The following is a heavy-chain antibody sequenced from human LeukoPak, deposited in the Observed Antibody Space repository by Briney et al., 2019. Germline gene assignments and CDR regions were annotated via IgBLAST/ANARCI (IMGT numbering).Heavy chain of an antibody. D-gene: IGHD2-2*01. V-gene: IGHV3-23*01. CDR3: ARGGSIACSSTSCFPRWFDP. Sequence: GGSLRLSCAASGFTFSSYAMSWVRQAPGKGLEWVSAISGSGGSTYYADSVKGRFTISRDNAKNSLYLQMNSLRAEDTAVYYCARGGSIACSSTSCFPRWFDPWGQGTLVTVSS. CDR2: ISGSGGST. CDR1: GFTFSSYA. J-gene: IGHJ5*02.